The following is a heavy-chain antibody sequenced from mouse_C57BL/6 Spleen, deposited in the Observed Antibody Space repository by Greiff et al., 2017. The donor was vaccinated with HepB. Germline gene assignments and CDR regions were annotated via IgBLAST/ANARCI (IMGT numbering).Heavy chain of an antibody. J-gene: IGHJ4*01. CDR1: GYTFTDYE. V-gene: IGHV1-15*01. Sequence: QVQLQQSGAELVRPGASVTLSCKASGYTFTDYEMHWVKQTPVHGLEWIGAIDPETGGTAYNQKFKGKAILTADKSSSTAYMELRSLTSEDSAVYYCTHYGRGPVYAMDYWGQGTSVTVSS. D-gene: IGHD1-1*01. CDR2: IDPETGGT. CDR3: THYGRGPVYAMDY.